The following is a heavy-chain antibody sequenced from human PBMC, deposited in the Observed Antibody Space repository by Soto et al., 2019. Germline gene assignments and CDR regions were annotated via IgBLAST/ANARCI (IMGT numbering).Heavy chain of an antibody. CDR3: ASRLSSGWLTVDY. J-gene: IGHJ4*02. CDR1: GGSISSSSYY. V-gene: IGHV4-39*01. D-gene: IGHD6-19*01. CDR2: IYYSGST. Sequence: SETLSLTCTVSGGSISSSSYYWGWIRQPPGKGLEWIGSIYYSGSTYYNPSLKSRVTISVDTSKNQFSLKLSSVTAADTAVYYCASRLSSGWLTVDYWGQGTLVTLSS.